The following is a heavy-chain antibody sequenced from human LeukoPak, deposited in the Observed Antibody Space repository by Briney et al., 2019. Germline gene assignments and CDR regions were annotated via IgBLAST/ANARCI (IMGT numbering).Heavy chain of an antibody. CDR3: ARPVGDIAAAGTRWFDP. Sequence: PSETLSLTCTVSGGSISSSSYYWGWIRQPPGKGLEWIGSIYYSGSTYYNPSLKSRVTISVDTSKNQFSLKLSSVTAADTAVYYCARPVGDIAAAGTRWFDPWGQGTLVTVSS. D-gene: IGHD6-13*01. J-gene: IGHJ5*02. CDR2: IYYSGST. V-gene: IGHV4-39*01. CDR1: GGSISSSSYY.